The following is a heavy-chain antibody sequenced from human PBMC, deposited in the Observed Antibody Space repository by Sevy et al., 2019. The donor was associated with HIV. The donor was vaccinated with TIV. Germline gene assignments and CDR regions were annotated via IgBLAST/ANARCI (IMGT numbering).Heavy chain of an antibody. CDR3: ARDMGPLWPGEGDYFDY. CDR1: GYTFTSYG. Sequence: ASVKVSCKASGYTFTSYGISWVRQAPGQGLEWMGWISAYNGNTNYAQKLQGRVTMTTDTSTSTAYMELRSLRSDDTAVYYCARDMGPLWPGEGDYFDYWGQGTLVTVSS. CDR2: ISAYNGNT. V-gene: IGHV1-18*01. J-gene: IGHJ4*02. D-gene: IGHD3-10*01.